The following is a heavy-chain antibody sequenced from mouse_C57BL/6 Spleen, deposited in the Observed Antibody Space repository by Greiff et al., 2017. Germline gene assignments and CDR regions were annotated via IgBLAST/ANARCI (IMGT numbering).Heavy chain of an antibody. Sequence: VQLKQSGPELVKPGASVKIPCKASGYTFTDYNMDWVKQSPGKSLEWIGDINPNNGGTIYNQKFKGKATLTVDKSSSTAYMELRSLTSEDTAVYYGARFDYDYAMDYWGQGTSVTVSS. CDR3: ARFDYDYAMDY. V-gene: IGHV1-18*01. J-gene: IGHJ4*01. CDR2: INPNNGGT. D-gene: IGHD2-4*01. CDR1: GYTFTDYN.